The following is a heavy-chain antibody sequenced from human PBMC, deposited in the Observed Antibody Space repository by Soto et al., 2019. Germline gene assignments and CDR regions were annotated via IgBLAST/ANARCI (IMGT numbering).Heavy chain of an antibody. CDR1: GYTFTSYA. CDR2: INAGNGNT. V-gene: IGHV1-3*01. J-gene: IGHJ4*02. CDR3: ARGPGCPDGPVDY. Sequence: QVQLVQSGAEVKKPGASVKVSCKASGYTFTSYAMHWVRQAPGQRLEWMGWINAGNGNTKYSQKFHGRVTITRDTSESTSYMELSSLRSEDKAVYCCARGPGCPDGPVDYWGQGTLVTVSS.